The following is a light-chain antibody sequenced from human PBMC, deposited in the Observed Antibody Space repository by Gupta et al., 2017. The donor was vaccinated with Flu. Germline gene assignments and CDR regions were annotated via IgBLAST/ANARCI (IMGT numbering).Light chain of an antibody. Sequence: VGDRVTITCRASQSINNWLAWYQQKPGKAPKLLIYKASSLQSGVPSRFSGSGSGTEFSLTISSLQPDDFAIYYCHQYNSYSPETFGQGTKL. CDR2: KAS. V-gene: IGKV1-5*03. CDR1: QSINNW. CDR3: HQYNSYSPET. J-gene: IGKJ2*01.